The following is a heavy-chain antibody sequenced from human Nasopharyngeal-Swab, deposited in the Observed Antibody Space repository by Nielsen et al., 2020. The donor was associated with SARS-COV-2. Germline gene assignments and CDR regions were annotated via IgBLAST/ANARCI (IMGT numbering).Heavy chain of an antibody. CDR2: ISGSGGST. J-gene: IGHJ5*02. Sequence: GESLKISCAASGFTFSSYAMSRVRQAPGKGLEWVSAISGSGGSTYYADSVKGRFTISRDNSKNTLYLQMNSLRAEDTAVYYCAKDSSGYGNWFDPWGQGTLVTVSS. D-gene: IGHD5-12*01. CDR3: AKDSSGYGNWFDP. V-gene: IGHV3-23*01. CDR1: GFTFSSYA.